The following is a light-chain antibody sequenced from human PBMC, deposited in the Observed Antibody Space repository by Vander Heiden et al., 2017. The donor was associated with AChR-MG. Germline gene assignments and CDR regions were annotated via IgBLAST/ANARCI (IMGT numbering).Light chain of an antibody. CDR1: TSDVVGYNN. Sequence: PGQSITTTCTGTTSDVVGYNNVSWYQQHPGKAPNLLIYDVSNRPPAGFNRCSGCKSGNTASPPTSWLQADDDADDYCSCYTSSSTPAVVFGGGTKLTVL. J-gene: IGLJ2*01. CDR2: DVS. V-gene: IGLV2-14*03. CDR3: SCYTSSSTPAVV.